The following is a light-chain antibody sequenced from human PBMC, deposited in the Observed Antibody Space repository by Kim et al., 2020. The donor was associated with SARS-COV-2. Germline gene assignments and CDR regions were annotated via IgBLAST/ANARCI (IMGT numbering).Light chain of an antibody. CDR1: KSISSN. V-gene: IGKV3-15*01. CDR3: QQYNNWPIT. CDR2: GAS. J-gene: IGKJ4*01. Sequence: VPPGERATLYCRASKSISSNLAWYQQKPGQAPRLLIYGASTRATGLPARFSGSGSGTEFTLTISSLQSEDFAVYYCQQYNNWPITVGGGTKVDIK.